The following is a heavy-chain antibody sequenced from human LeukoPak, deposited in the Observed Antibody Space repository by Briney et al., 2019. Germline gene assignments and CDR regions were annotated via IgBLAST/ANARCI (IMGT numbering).Heavy chain of an antibody. CDR2: IDFGGST. CDR3: ARAPSGYCSRASCLYYFDY. CDR1: GESFSGYY. V-gene: IGHV4-34*01. J-gene: IGHJ4*02. D-gene: IGHD2-2*01. Sequence: SETLSLTCAVYGESFSGYYWNWIRQPPGKGLEWIGEIDFGGSTNCNPSLKSRVNLSVDTVKNQFSLRLSSETAADTAVYYCARAPSGYCSRASCLYYFDYWGQGTLVSVSS.